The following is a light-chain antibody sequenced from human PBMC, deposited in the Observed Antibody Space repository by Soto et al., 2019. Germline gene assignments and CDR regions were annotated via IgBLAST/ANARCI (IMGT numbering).Light chain of an antibody. CDR1: QSLGTDY. V-gene: IGKV3-20*01. Sequence: VLTQSPGTLSLSPGERATLSCRASQSLGTDYLAWYQQKPGQAPRLLIYDASRRATGIPVRFSGSGSGADFTLTISTLEPEDFAVYYCQQYAYSPPHSFGQGTKLEIK. J-gene: IGKJ2*03. CDR3: QQYAYSPPHS. CDR2: DAS.